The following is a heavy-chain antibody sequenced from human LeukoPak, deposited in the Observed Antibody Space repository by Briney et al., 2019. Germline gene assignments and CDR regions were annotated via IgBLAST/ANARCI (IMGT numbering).Heavy chain of an antibody. J-gene: IGHJ3*02. CDR3: ATKSRGPFDI. D-gene: IGHD3-16*01. V-gene: IGHV3-21*01. CDR2: ISINSLYI. Sequence: SGGSLRLSCAASGFTFSSYSMNWVRQAPGKGLEWVSSISINSLYIYYADSVKGRFNISRDNAQNSLFLEMNSLRTEDTAVYYCATKSRGPFDIWGRGTKVTVSS. CDR1: GFTFSSYS.